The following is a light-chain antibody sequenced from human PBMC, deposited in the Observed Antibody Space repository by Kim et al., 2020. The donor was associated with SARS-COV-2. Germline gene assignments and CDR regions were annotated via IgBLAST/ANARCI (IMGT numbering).Light chain of an antibody. J-gene: IGKJ1*01. Sequence: SPGERATLSCRASQSISSSFLALYQQKPGQAPRLPIYGASNRATGIPDRFSGSGSGTDFTLSISRLEPEDFAVYYCQHYGSSPWTFGQGTKVDIK. CDR2: GAS. CDR3: QHYGSSPWT. V-gene: IGKV3-20*01. CDR1: QSISSSF.